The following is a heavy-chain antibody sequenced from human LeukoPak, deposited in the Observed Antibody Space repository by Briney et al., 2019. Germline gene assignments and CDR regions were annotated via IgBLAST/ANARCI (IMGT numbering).Heavy chain of an antibody. Sequence: PGGSLRLSCADSGFTFSSYAMSWVSQAPGKGLEWVSGISGSGGTTYYADSVKGRFTISRDNSKNTLYLQMNSLRAEDTAVYYCATNSSSRGGFDYWGQGTLVTVSS. D-gene: IGHD6-6*01. CDR1: GFTFSSYA. CDR2: ISGSGGTT. J-gene: IGHJ4*02. V-gene: IGHV3-23*01. CDR3: ATNSSSRGGFDY.